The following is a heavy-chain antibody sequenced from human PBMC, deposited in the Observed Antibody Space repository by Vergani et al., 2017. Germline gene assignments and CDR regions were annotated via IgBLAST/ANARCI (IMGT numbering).Heavy chain of an antibody. CDR3: ARSGENVVAMAAYFDY. CDR2: INHSGST. Sequence: QVQLQQWGAGLLKPSETLSLTCAVYGGSFSGYYWSWIRQPPGKGLEWIGEINHSGSTNYNPSLKSRVTISVDTSKNQFSLKLSSVTAADTAVYYCARSGENVVAMAAYFDYWGQGTLVTVSS. V-gene: IGHV4-34*01. CDR1: GGSFSGYY. J-gene: IGHJ4*02. D-gene: IGHD2-15*01.